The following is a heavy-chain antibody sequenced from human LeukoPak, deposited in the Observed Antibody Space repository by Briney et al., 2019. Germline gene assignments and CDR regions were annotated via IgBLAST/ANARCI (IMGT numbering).Heavy chain of an antibody. D-gene: IGHD1-26*01. V-gene: IGHV3-23*01. CDR3: ARDGGSYLQPTDY. CDR2: ITGSGDTT. Sequence: GESLKISCAASGFTFTSYAMTWVRQAPGKGLEWVSSITGSGDTTYYADSVKGRFTISRDNSKNTLFLQMNSLRAEDTAVYHCARDGGSYLQPTDYWGQGTLVTVSS. CDR1: GFTFTSYA. J-gene: IGHJ4*02.